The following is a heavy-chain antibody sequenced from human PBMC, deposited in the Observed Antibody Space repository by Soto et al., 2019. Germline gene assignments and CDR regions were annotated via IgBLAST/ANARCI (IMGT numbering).Heavy chain of an antibody. CDR3: ATTTGGFRDAFDI. CDR1: GYTLTELS. V-gene: IGHV1-24*01. J-gene: IGHJ3*02. D-gene: IGHD1-1*01. CDR2: FDPEDGET. Sequence: ASVKVSCKVSGYTLTELSMHWVRQAPGKGLEWMGGFDPEDGETIYAQKFQGRVTMTEDTSTDTAYMELSILRSEDTAVYYCATTTGGFRDAFDIWGQGTMVTVSS.